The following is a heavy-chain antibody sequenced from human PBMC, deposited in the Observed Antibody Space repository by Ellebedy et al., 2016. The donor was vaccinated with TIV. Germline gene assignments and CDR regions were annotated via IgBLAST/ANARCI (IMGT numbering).Heavy chain of an antibody. CDR1: GFTVSTNY. V-gene: IGHV3-66*01. J-gene: IGHJ6*02. D-gene: IGHD3-10*01. CDR2: IYGHGTT. CDR3: ANNWVVRGEGWNNGMDI. Sequence: PGGSLRLSCAVSGFTVSTNYLSWVRQAPGKGLEWVSTIYGHGTTYPADSVRGRFTISRDNSKNTLYLQMKSLRADDTAVYYCANNWVVRGEGWNNGMDIWGQGTTVTVSS.